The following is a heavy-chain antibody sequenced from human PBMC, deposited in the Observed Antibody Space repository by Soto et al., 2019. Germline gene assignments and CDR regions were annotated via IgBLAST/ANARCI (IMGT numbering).Heavy chain of an antibody. Sequence: QVQLVESGGGLVQPGGSLRLSCAASGFTFSDYYMSWIRQAPGKGLEWVSHISGSGSTIYFADSVKGRFTISRDNAKNPLYMQMNSLRAEDTAVYYCARDCSSSSCYGYLQHWGQGTRVTVSS. CDR2: ISGSGSTI. CDR1: GFTFSDYY. V-gene: IGHV3-11*01. D-gene: IGHD2-2*01. CDR3: ARDCSSSSCYGYLQH. J-gene: IGHJ1*01.